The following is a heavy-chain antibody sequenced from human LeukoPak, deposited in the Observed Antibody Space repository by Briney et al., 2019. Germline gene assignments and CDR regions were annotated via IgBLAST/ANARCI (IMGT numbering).Heavy chain of an antibody. CDR1: GFTFSSCA. CDR2: ISSNGGST. CDR3: ARDEALDY. J-gene: IGHJ4*02. Sequence: PGGSLRLSCAASGFTFSSCAMHWVRQAPGKGLEYVSAISSNGGSTYYANSVKGRFTISRDNSKNTLYLQMGSLRAEDMAVYYCARDEALDYWGQGTLVTVSS. V-gene: IGHV3-64*01.